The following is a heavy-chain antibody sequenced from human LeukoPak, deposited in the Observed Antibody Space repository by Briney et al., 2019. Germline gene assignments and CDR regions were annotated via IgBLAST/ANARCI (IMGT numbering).Heavy chain of an antibody. CDR3: VTRPDVGMDV. CDR1: GFTFSSYW. Sequence: QAGGSLRLSCAASGFTFSSYWMTWVRQAPGKGLEWVANMKRDGSEKYYADSVKGRFTISRDNAKNSLYLQLNSLRAEDTAVYYCVTRPDVGMDVWGQGTTVTVSS. V-gene: IGHV3-7*01. D-gene: IGHD6-6*01. J-gene: IGHJ6*02. CDR2: MKRDGSEK.